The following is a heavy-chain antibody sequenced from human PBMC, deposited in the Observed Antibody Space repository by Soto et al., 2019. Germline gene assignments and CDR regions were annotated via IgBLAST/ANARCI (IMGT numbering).Heavy chain of an antibody. CDR3: AHMRQQLPMAYFQH. D-gene: IGHD6-13*01. CDR1: GFSLSTSGVG. J-gene: IGHJ1*01. Sequence: SGPTLVKPTQTLTLTCTFSGFSLSTSGVGVGWIRQPPGKALEWLALIYWNDDKRYSPSLKSRLTITKDTSKNQVVLTMTNMDPVDTATYYCAHMRQQLPMAYFQHWGQGTLVTVSS. V-gene: IGHV2-5*01. CDR2: IYWNDDK.